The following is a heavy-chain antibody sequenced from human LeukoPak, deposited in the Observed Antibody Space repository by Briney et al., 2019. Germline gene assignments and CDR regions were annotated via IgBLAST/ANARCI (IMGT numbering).Heavy chain of an antibody. J-gene: IGHJ4*02. CDR2: IREDGSET. CDR3: AKAGGDIKYRHFDF. D-gene: IGHD2-2*01. Sequence: PGGSLRLSRSPSGFSFSSYCMNWVRQAPGKGLEWVAIIREDGSETYYVDSVKGRFTISRDNAKNSLYLQMNSLRVEDTAVYYCAKAGGDIKYRHFDFWGQGTLVTVSS. V-gene: IGHV3-7*01. CDR1: GFSFSSYC.